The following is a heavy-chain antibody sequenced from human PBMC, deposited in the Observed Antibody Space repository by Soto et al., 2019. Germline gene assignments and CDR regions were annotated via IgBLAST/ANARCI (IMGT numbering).Heavy chain of an antibody. V-gene: IGHV4-59*08. Sequence: SETLSLTCTVSGGSISSYYWSWIRQPPGKGLEWIGYIYYSGSTNYNPSLKSRVTISVDTSKNQFSLKLSSVTAADTAVYYGARLDGAAAIDYWGQGTLVTVYS. CDR1: GGSISSYY. CDR2: IYYSGST. J-gene: IGHJ4*02. CDR3: ARLDGAAAIDY. D-gene: IGHD6-13*01.